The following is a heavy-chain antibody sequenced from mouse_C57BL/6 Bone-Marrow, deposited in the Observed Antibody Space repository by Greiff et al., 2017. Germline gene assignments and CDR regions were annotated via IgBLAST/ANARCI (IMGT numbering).Heavy chain of an antibody. V-gene: IGHV1-72*01. CDR3: ARLGTIYYGNYGVAMDY. J-gene: IGHJ4*01. Sequence: QVQLQQPGAELVKPGASVKLSCTASGYTFTSYCMHWVKQRPGRGLEWIGRIDPNSGGTKYNEKFKSKATLTVDTPSSTAYMQLSSLTSEDSAVYYCARLGTIYYGNYGVAMDYWGQGTSVTVSS. CDR1: GYTFTSYC. CDR2: IDPNSGGT. D-gene: IGHD2-1*01.